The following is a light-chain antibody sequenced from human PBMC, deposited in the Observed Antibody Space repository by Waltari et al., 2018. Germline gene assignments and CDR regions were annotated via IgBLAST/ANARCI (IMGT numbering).Light chain of an antibody. V-gene: IGLV1-51*01. J-gene: IGLJ2*01. CDR2: HDK. Sequence: HSVLPQPPSVSAASGQHVTTSCSGRSSTIGNNSVYWYPQLPGTAPKLLIYHDKKRPSGIPDRVSASKSGTSATLGIAGLETGDEADYYCGSWQHSLTGGVVFGGGTTVTVL. CDR1: SSTIGNNS. CDR3: GSWQHSLTGGVV.